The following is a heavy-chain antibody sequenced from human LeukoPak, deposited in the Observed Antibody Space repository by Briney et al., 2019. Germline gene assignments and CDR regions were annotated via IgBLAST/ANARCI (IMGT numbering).Heavy chain of an antibody. D-gene: IGHD1-26*01. CDR3: ARGRIVGAIGAFDI. CDR1: GGSISSYY. Sequence: SGTLSLTCAVSGGSISSYYWSWIRQPPGKGLEWIGYIYYSGSTNYNPSLKSRVTMSVDTSKNQFSLKLGSVTAADTAVYYCARGRIVGAIGAFDIWGQGTLVTVSS. V-gene: IGHV4-59*12. J-gene: IGHJ3*02. CDR2: IYYSGST.